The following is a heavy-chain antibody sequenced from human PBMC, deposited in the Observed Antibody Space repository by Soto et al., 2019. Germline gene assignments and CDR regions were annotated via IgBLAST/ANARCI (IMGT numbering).Heavy chain of an antibody. CDR1: GFTFSSYE. J-gene: IGHJ4*02. Sequence: PWGSLRLSCAASGFTFSSYEMNWVRQAPGKGLEWVSYISSSGSTIYYADSVKGRFTISRDNAKNSLYLQMNSLRAEDTAVYYCASLSGWPTHSFDYWGQGTLVTVSS. CDR3: ASLSGWPTHSFDY. V-gene: IGHV3-48*03. CDR2: ISSSGSTI. D-gene: IGHD6-19*01.